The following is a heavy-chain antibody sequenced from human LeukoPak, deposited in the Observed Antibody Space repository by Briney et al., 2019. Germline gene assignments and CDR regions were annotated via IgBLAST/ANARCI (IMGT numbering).Heavy chain of an antibody. Sequence: SETLSLTCTVSGGSISSSSYYWGWIRQPPGKGLEWIGSIYYSGSTYYSPSLKSRVTISVDTSKNQFSLKLSSVTAADTAVYYCARHWGRMATITRYYYYYMDVWGKGTTVTISS. CDR1: GGSISSSSYY. V-gene: IGHV4-39*01. CDR3: ARHWGRMATITRYYYYYMDV. J-gene: IGHJ6*03. D-gene: IGHD5-12*01. CDR2: IYYSGST.